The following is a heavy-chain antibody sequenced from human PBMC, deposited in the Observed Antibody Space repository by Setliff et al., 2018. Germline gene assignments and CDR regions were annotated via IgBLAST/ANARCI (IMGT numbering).Heavy chain of an antibody. J-gene: IGHJ3*02. CDR3: ARARGSGARAFDI. Sequence: ASVKVSCKASGYIFTSNAIHWVRQAPGQRLEWMGWISAAGGDAKYSQKFQGRVTITRDTSATTAYIGLSSLRSEDTAVYYCARARGSGARAFDIWGQGTMVTVSS. D-gene: IGHD1-26*01. V-gene: IGHV1-3*01. CDR2: ISAAGGDA. CDR1: GYIFTSNA.